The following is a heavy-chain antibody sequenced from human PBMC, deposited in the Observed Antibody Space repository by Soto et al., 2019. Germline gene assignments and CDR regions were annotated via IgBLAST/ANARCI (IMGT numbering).Heavy chain of an antibody. Sequence: ASVKVSCKASGGTFSSYAISWVRQAPGQGLEWMGGIIPIFGTAYYAQKFQGRVTITADESTSTAYMELSSLRSEATAVYYCARAPIAVAGNYYNGMDVCGRVTTGTVSS. D-gene: IGHD6-13*01. J-gene: IGHJ6*02. CDR3: ARAPIAVAGNYYNGMDV. CDR1: GGTFSSYA. CDR2: IIPIFGTA. V-gene: IGHV1-69*13.